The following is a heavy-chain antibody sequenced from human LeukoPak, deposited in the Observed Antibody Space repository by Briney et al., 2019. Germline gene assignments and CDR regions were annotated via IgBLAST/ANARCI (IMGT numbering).Heavy chain of an antibody. J-gene: IGHJ5*02. D-gene: IGHD6-13*01. CDR3: AKSARAAAGTSWFDP. V-gene: IGHV3-30*02. CDR2: IRYDGGNK. CDR1: GFTFTNYG. Sequence: GGSLRLSCAAFGFTFTNYGMHWVRQAPGEGLEWVAFIRYDGGNKYYADSVKGRFTISRDNSKNTLYLQMNSLRAEDTAVYYCAKSARAAAGTSWFDPWGQGTLVTVSS.